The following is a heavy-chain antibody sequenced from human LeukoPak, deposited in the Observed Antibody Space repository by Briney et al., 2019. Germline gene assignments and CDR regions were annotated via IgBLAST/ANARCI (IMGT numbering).Heavy chain of an antibody. CDR3: ARGVDTAMASDY. Sequence: ASVKVSCKASGYTFTGYYMHWVRRAPGQGLEWMGIINPSGGSTSYAQKFQGRVTMTRDMSTSTVYMELSSLRSEDTAVYYCARGVDTAMASDYWGQGTLVTVSS. D-gene: IGHD5-18*01. CDR1: GYTFTGYY. J-gene: IGHJ4*02. CDR2: INPSGGST. V-gene: IGHV1-46*01.